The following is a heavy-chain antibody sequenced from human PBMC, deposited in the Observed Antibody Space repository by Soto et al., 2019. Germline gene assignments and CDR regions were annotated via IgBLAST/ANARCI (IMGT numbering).Heavy chain of an antibody. V-gene: IGHV3-15*01. CDR2: VKSEIDGGTT. CDR1: GFSFNDAW. Sequence: EVHLVESGGGLVKPGGSLRLSCAASGFSFNDAWMSWVRQTPGKGLEWVGRVKSEIDGGTTDYGEPVKGTLTISRDDATSVVYLKMNSLKSAEKAIHYGTSAPGAHQDYWRQGNLVNVSS. J-gene: IGHJ4*02. CDR3: TSAPGAHQDY.